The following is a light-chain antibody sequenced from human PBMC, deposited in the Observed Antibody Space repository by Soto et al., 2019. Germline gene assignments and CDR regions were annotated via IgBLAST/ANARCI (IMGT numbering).Light chain of an antibody. V-gene: IGLV1-44*01. CDR3: AAWDDTLNGDV. CDR2: SNN. CDR1: SSNIGSNT. J-gene: IGLJ1*01. Sequence: QSVLTQPPSTSGTPGQRVTFSCSGGSSNIGSNTVNWYQHLPGTAPKPLIYSNNQRPSGVPDRFSGSKSGTSASLAVSGLQSEDEADYYCAAWDDTLNGDVFGTGTKLTVL.